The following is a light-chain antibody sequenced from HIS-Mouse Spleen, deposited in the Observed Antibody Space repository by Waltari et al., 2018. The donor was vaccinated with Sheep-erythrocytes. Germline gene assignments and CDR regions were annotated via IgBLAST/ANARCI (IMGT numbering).Light chain of an antibody. Sequence: DIQLTQSPSFLSASVGDRVTITCRASQGISSYLAWYQQKPGKAPKLLIYAASTLQSGVPSRFSGSGSGTEFTLTISSLQPEDFEVYYCQQYGSSPWTFGQGTKVEIK. CDR3: QQYGSSPWT. CDR1: QGISSY. J-gene: IGKJ1*01. CDR2: AAS. V-gene: IGKV1-9*01.